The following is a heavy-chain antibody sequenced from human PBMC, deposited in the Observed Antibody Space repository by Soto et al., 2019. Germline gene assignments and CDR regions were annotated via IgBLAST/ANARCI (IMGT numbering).Heavy chain of an antibody. CDR3: ASINHGQWYHNAMEF. J-gene: IGHJ6*02. CDR2: IVPMFGSL. CDR1: EDSFSSYP. Sequence: QVQLVQSGTEVRKPGSSVKVSCKASEDSFSSYPVSWVRQAPGQGLEWMGEIVPMFGSLKSAQKFQDRLDISADKSTTTVYLELSSLRSEDTAVYYCASINHGQWYHNAMEFWGQGTTVIVSS. V-gene: IGHV1-69*06. D-gene: IGHD2-2*01.